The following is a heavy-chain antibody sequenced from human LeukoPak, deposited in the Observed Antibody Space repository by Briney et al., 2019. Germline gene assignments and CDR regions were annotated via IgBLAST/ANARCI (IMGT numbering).Heavy chain of an antibody. CDR1: GFTFSSYG. Sequence: GRSLRLSCAASGFTFSSYGMHWVRQAPGKGLEWVAVISYDGSNKYYADSVKGRFTISRDNSKNTLYLQMNSLRAEDTAVYYCAKESYGYGMDVWGQGTTVTVS. D-gene: IGHD4-17*01. J-gene: IGHJ6*02. CDR2: ISYDGSNK. CDR3: AKESYGYGMDV. V-gene: IGHV3-30*18.